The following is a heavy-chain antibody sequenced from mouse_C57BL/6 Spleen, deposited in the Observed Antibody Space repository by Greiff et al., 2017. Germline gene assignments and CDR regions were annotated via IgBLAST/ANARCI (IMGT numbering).Heavy chain of an antibody. J-gene: IGHJ2*01. CDR2: IYPSDSET. CDR1: GYTFTSYW. Sequence: QVQLQQPGAELVRPGSSVKLSCKASGYTFTSYWMDWVKQRHGQGLEWIGNIYPSDSETHYNQKFKDKATLTVDKSSSTAYMQLSSLTSEDSAVYYCARSGGPYYFDYWGQGTTLTVSS. D-gene: IGHD3-1*01. CDR3: ARSGGPYYFDY. V-gene: IGHV1-61*01.